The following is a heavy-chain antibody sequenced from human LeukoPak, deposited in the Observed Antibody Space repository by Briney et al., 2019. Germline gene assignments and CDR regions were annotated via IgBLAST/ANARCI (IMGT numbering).Heavy chain of an antibody. J-gene: IGHJ6*02. CDR1: GFTFRDYY. CDR3: ARAGDMDV. CDR2: ISGAGSPK. V-gene: IGHV3-11*01. Sequence: GGSLRLSCAASGFTFRDYYMNWIRQAPGKGLEWISYISGAGSPKNYADSVKGRFTVFRDNAKNSMYLQINSLIVEDTAVYYCARAGDMDVWGRGTTLTVSS.